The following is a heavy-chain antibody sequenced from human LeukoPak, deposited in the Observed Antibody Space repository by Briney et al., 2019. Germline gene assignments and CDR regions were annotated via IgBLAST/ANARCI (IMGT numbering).Heavy chain of an antibody. Sequence: SETLSLTCTVSGGSISSSSYYWGWIRQPPGKGLEWIGSIYYSGSTYYNPPLKSRVTISVDTSKNQFSLKLSSVTAADTAVYYCARDAADRTYYYDSSGPVWGQGTLVTVSS. D-gene: IGHD3-22*01. V-gene: IGHV4-39*07. CDR2: IYYSGST. J-gene: IGHJ4*02. CDR3: ARDAADRTYYYDSSGPV. CDR1: GGSISSSSYY.